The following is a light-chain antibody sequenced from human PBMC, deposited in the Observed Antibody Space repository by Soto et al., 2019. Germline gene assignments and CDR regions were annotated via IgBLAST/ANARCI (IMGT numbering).Light chain of an antibody. Sequence: EIVMTQSPATLSVSPGERATLSCRASQTVESNLAWYQQQPGQAPRRLIYDASIRATDIPARFSGSGSGTEFTPTISSLLTEDFAVYYCQQYNTWPPYTFGQGTKVEIK. V-gene: IGKV3-15*01. CDR2: DAS. CDR3: QQYNTWPPYT. CDR1: QTVESN. J-gene: IGKJ2*01.